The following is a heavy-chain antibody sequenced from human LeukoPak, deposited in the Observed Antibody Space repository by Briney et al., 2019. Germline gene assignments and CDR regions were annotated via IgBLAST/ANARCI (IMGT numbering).Heavy chain of an antibody. J-gene: IGHJ4*02. V-gene: IGHV3-53*01. CDR1: GFTFSSYW. CDR2: IYSGGDK. Sequence: QPGGSLRLSCAASGFTFSSYWMHWVRQAPGKGLEWVSLIYSGGDKRYAASVKGRFTISRDNSKNTLYLQMDSLRVEDTAVYYCGGYSSLDHWGQGTLVTVSS. D-gene: IGHD3-22*01. CDR3: GGYSSLDH.